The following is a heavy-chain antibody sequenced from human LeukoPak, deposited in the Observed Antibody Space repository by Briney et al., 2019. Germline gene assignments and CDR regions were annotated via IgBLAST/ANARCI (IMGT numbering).Heavy chain of an antibody. CDR3: ARTIAVATAYYFDY. V-gene: IGHV1-2*04. D-gene: IGHD6-19*01. J-gene: IGHJ4*02. CDR1: GYTFTGYY. CDR2: INPNSGGT. Sequence: GASVKVSCKASGYTFTGYYMHWVRQAPGQGLEWMGWINPNSGGTNYAQKFQGWVTMTRDTSISTAYMELSRLRSDDTAVYYCARTIAVATAYYFDYWGQGTLVTVSS.